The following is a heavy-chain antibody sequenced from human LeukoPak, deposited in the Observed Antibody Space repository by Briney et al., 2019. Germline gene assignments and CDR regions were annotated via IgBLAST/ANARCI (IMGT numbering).Heavy chain of an antibody. CDR2: INDSGGRT. CDR3: AKDRGSVAGSPFDY. CDR1: GFTFSSYA. V-gene: IGHV3-23*01. Sequence: GGSLRLSCAASGFTFSSYAMSWVRQAPGKGLEWVSGINDSGGRTYYADSVKGRFTISRDNSENTLYLQMNSLRAEDTAVYYCAKDRGSVAGSPFDYWGQGTLVTVFS. J-gene: IGHJ4*02. D-gene: IGHD6-19*01.